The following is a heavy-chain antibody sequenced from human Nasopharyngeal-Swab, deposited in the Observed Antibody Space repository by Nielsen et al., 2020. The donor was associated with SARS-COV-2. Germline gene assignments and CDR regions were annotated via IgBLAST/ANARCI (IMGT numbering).Heavy chain of an antibody. V-gene: IGHV3-30*14. CDR3: ARDLRSFLDY. CDR1: GFTFSSYA. Sequence: GESLKISCAASGFTFSSYAMHWVRQAPGKGLEWVAVISYDGSNKYYADSVKGRFTISRDNSKNTLYLQMNSLRAEDTAVYYCARDLRSFLDYWGQGTLVTVSS. D-gene: IGHD1-26*01. CDR2: ISYDGSNK. J-gene: IGHJ4*02.